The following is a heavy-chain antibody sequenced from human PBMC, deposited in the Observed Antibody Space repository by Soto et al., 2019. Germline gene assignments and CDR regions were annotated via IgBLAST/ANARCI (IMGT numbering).Heavy chain of an antibody. CDR1: GDSVSSNSAA. Sequence: QVQLQQSGPGLVKPSQTLSLTCAISGDSVSSNSAAWNWIRQSPSRGLEWLGRTYYRSKWYNDYAVSVKSRITINPDTSKNQFSLQLNSVTPEDTAVYYRARDQVVVAAKTYYYYGMDVWGQGTTVTVSS. CDR2: TYYRSKWYN. D-gene: IGHD2-15*01. CDR3: ARDQVVVAAKTYYYYGMDV. V-gene: IGHV6-1*01. J-gene: IGHJ6*02.